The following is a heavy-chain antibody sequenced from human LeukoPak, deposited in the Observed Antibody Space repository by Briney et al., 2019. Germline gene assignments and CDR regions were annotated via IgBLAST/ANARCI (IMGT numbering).Heavy chain of an antibody. CDR1: GFTFSSYW. D-gene: IGHD3-22*01. J-gene: IGHJ4*02. Sequence: GGSLRLSCAASGFTFSSYWMSWVRQAPGKGLEWVANIKQDGSEKYYVDSVKGRFTISRDNAKNSLYLQMNSLRSDDTAVYYCARAEALSDSSGYYEDYWGQGTLVTVSS. V-gene: IGHV3-7*03. CDR3: ARAEALSDSSGYYEDY. CDR2: IKQDGSEK.